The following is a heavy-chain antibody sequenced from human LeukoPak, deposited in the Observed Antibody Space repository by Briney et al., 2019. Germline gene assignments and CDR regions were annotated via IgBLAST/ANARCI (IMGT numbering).Heavy chain of an antibody. CDR2: INHSGST. D-gene: IGHD3-16*01. Sequence: PSETLSLTCAVYGGSFSGYYWSWIRQPPGKGLEWIGEINHSGSTNYNPSLKSRVTISVDTSKNQFSLKLSSVTAAGTAVYYCAGASYYDYVWGSPLFDYWGQGTLATVSS. J-gene: IGHJ4*02. CDR3: AGASYYDYVWGSPLFDY. CDR1: GGSFSGYY. V-gene: IGHV4-34*01.